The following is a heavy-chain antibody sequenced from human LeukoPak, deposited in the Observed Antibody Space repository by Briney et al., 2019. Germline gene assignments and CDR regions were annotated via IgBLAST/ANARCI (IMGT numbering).Heavy chain of an antibody. Sequence: PSETLSLTCTVSGGSISSHYWSWIRQPPGKGLEWIGNIYYSGSTNYNPSLKSRVTISVDTSKNQFSLKLSSVTAADTAVYYCARAGYCSSTSCYLYAFDIWGQGTMVTVSS. CDR2: IYYSGST. CDR3: ARAGYCSSTSCYLYAFDI. CDR1: GGSISSHY. V-gene: IGHV4-59*11. D-gene: IGHD2-2*01. J-gene: IGHJ3*02.